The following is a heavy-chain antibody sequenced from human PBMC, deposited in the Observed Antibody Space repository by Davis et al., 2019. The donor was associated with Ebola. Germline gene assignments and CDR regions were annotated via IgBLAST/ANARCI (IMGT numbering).Heavy chain of an antibody. CDR2: INPSGGST. J-gene: IGHJ4*02. D-gene: IGHD3-10*01. CDR3: ARGRYYYGSGSYYNPIYYFDY. V-gene: IGHV1-46*01. CDR1: GYTFTSYY. Sequence: ASVKVSCKASGYTFTSYYMHWVRQAPGQGLEWMGIINPSGGSTSYAQKFQGRVTMTRDTSTSTVYMELSSLRSEDTAVYYCARGRYYYGSGSYYNPIYYFDYWGQGTLVTVSS.